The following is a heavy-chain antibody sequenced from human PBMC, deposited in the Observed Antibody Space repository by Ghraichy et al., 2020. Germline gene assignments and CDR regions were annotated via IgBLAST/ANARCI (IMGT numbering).Heavy chain of an antibody. V-gene: IGHV3-7*01. J-gene: IGHJ4*02. Sequence: LSLTCAASGFTFSSYWMSWVRQAPGKGLEWVANIKQDGSEKYYVDSVKGRFTISRDNAKNSLYLQMNSLRAEDTAVYYCARDSPRIWFREYMGIDYWGQGTLVTVSS. CDR1: GFTFSSYW. D-gene: IGHD3-10*01. CDR2: IKQDGSEK. CDR3: ARDSPRIWFREYMGIDY.